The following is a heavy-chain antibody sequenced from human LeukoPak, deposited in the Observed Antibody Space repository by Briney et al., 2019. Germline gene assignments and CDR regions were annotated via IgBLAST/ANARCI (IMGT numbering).Heavy chain of an antibody. J-gene: IGHJ4*02. Sequence: HSGGSLRLSCAASGFTFSSYAMPWVRQAPGKGLEWVAVISYDGSNKYYADSVKGRFTISRDNSKKTVYLQMNSLGEDDTAVYYCAKDRDLSDSSTYSVHWGQGTLVTVSS. CDR3: AKDRDLSDSSTYSVH. CDR2: ISYDGSNK. V-gene: IGHV3-30-3*01. D-gene: IGHD3-22*01. CDR1: GFTFSSYA.